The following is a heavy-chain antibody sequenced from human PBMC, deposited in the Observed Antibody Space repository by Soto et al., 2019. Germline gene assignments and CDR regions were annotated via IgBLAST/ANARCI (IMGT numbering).Heavy chain of an antibody. Sequence: LRLSCAASGLTFSSFYMSWVRQAQGKGLEWVANVNEDGSEKYYVDSVKGRFTISRDNSKNTLYLQMNSLRAEDTAVYYCAREQQLVLDYYYGMDVWGQGTTVTVSS. CDR3: AREQQLVLDYYYGMDV. CDR2: VNEDGSEK. CDR1: GLTFSSFY. J-gene: IGHJ6*02. D-gene: IGHD6-13*01. V-gene: IGHV3-7*01.